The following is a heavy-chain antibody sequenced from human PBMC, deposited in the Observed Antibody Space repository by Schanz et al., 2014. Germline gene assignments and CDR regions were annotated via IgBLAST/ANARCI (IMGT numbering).Heavy chain of an antibody. V-gene: IGHV1-18*01. CDR3: VRDAGWAFGDYHGMDV. Sequence: QVQLVQSGGEVKKPGASATVSCKASGYTFNNHGISWVRQAPGQGLEWMGWISVYHGHTNYAEKVHGRVTMTTDTGTSTGYIELRSLISDDTAVYYCVRDAGWAFGDYHGMDVWGQGTSVTVSS. CDR2: ISVYHGHT. J-gene: IGHJ6*02. D-gene: IGHD3-10*01. CDR1: GYTFNNHG.